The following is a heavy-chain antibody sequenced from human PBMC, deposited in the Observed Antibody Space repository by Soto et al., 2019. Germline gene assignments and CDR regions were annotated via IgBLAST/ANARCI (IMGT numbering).Heavy chain of an antibody. V-gene: IGHV4-59*08. CDR3: ARRYGSAFDI. J-gene: IGHJ3*02. D-gene: IGHD4-17*01. Sequence: SETLSLTCSVSGGSISNSYWSWIRQPPGKGLEWIGYMFYSGSSTNYNPSLKSRVTISVDTSKNQFSLKLSSVTAADTAVYYCARRYGSAFDIWGHGTMVTVSS. CDR2: MFYSGSST. CDR1: GGSISNSY.